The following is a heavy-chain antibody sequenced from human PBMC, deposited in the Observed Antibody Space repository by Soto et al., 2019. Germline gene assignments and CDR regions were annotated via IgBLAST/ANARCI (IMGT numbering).Heavy chain of an antibody. D-gene: IGHD2-21*02. V-gene: IGHV4-31*03. J-gene: IGHJ6*02. CDR1: GGSISSGGYY. CDR2: IYYSGST. CDR3: ARVCGGDCHYGMDV. Sequence: QVQLQESDPGLVKPSQTLSLTCTVSGGSISSGGYYWSWIRQHPGKGLEWIGYIYYSGSTYYNPSLKSRFTISVDTSKNQFSLKLSSVTAADTAVYYCARVCGGDCHYGMDVWGQGTTVTVSS.